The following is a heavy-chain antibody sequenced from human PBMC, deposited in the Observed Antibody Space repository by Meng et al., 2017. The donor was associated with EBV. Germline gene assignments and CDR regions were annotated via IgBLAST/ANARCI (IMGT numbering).Heavy chain of an antibody. D-gene: IGHD2-15*01. CDR3: ARRGGVADWFDH. Sequence: QVQFVQSGAEVKKPGASVKVSCKASGYTFTSYAMHWVRQAPGQRLEWMGCINAGNGNTKYSQKFQGRVTITRDTTASTDYMELSSLRSEDTAVEYCARRGGVADWFDHWGQGTLVTVSS. J-gene: IGHJ5*02. CDR1: GYTFTSYA. V-gene: IGHV1-3*01. CDR2: INAGNGNT.